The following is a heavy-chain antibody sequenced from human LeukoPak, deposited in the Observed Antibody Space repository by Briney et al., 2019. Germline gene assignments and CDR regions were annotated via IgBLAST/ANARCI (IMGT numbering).Heavy chain of an antibody. CDR1: GFTFSSYA. CDR3: AKEGYVYGMDV. Sequence: GGSLRLSCTASGFTFSSYAMNWVRQAPGKGLEWVSGIGAGGTFTYYADSVKGRFTISRDNSRNTLYLQMNSLRADDTAVYYCAKEGYVYGMDVWGQGTTVTVSS. J-gene: IGHJ6*02. D-gene: IGHD5-12*01. V-gene: IGHV3-23*01. CDR2: IGAGGTFT.